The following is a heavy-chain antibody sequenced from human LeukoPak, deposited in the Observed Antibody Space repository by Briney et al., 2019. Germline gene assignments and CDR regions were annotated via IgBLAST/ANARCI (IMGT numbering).Heavy chain of an antibody. CDR1: GFTFSSYS. J-gene: IGHJ4*02. CDR2: ISSSSSYI. D-gene: IGHD5-12*01. V-gene: IGHV3-21*01. Sequence: GGSLRLSCAASGFTFSSYSMNWVRQAPGKGLEWVSSISSSSSYIYFADSVKGRFTISRDNAKNSLYLQMNSLRAEDTAVYYCAREWDSGYDSWGQGTLVTVSS. CDR3: AREWDSGYDS.